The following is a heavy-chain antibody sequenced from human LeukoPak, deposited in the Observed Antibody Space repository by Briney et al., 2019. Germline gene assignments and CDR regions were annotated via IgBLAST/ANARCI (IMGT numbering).Heavy chain of an antibody. Sequence: PGGSLRLSCAASGFTFSSYGMHWVRQAPGKGLEWVAVIWYDGSNKYYADSVKGRFTISRDNSKNTLSLQMNSLRVEDTAVYFCARAAYDGSGYLTLWGQGTLVTVSS. J-gene: IGHJ4*02. CDR3: ARAAYDGSGYLTL. V-gene: IGHV3-33*01. CDR2: IWYDGSNK. D-gene: IGHD3-22*01. CDR1: GFTFSSYG.